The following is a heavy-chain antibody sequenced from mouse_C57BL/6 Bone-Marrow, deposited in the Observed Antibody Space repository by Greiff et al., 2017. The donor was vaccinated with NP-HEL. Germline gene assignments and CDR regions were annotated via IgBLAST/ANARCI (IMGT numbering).Heavy chain of an antibody. V-gene: IGHV5-6*01. D-gene: IGHD2-3*01. J-gene: IGHJ2*01. Sequence: EVQVVESGGDLVKPGGSLKLSCAASGFTFSSYGMSWVRQTPDKRLEWVATISSGGSYTYYPDSVKGRFTISRDNAKNTLYLQMSSLKSEDTAMYYCATPIYDGPFYFDYWGQGTTLTVSS. CDR3: ATPIYDGPFYFDY. CDR1: GFTFSSYG. CDR2: ISSGGSYT.